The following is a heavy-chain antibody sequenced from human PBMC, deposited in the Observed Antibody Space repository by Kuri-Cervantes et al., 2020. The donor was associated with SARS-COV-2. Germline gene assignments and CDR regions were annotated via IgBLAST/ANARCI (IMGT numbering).Heavy chain of an antibody. Sequence: GSLRLSCTLSGGSISGYYWSWMRQSAGKGLEFIGRVYSSGGTNYNPSLESRVTMSIDTAKNQVSLRLTSVTAADTAVYYCARRICSSTSCYYYNWFDPWGQGTLVTVSS. CDR2: VYSSGGT. CDR3: ARRICSSTSCYYYNWFDP. J-gene: IGHJ5*02. V-gene: IGHV4-4*07. D-gene: IGHD2-2*01. CDR1: GGSISGYY.